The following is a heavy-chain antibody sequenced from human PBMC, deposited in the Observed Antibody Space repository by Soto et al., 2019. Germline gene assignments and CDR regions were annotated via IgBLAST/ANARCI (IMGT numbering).Heavy chain of an antibody. J-gene: IGHJ4*02. V-gene: IGHV1-18*04. CDR2: ISAYNGNT. Sequence: ASVKVSCKASGYTFTSYGISWVRQAPGQGLEWMGWISAYNGNTNYAQKLQGRVTMTTDTSTSTAYMELRSLRSDDTAVYYCARVNGRYSYGEYIDYWGQGTLVTVSS. D-gene: IGHD5-18*01. CDR3: ARVNGRYSYGEYIDY. CDR1: GYTFTSYG.